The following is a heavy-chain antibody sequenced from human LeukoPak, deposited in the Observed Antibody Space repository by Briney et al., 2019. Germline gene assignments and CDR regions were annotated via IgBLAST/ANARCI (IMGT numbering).Heavy chain of an antibody. Sequence: GGSLRLSCAASGFTFSSYEMNWVRQAPGKGLEWVSYISTTGSSIYYADSVEGRFTISRDNYKNTLYLQMDSLRVEDTAVYYCARGDRGTAAGNNWFNPWGQGTLVTVSS. V-gene: IGHV3-48*03. D-gene: IGHD6-13*01. CDR3: ARGDRGTAAGNNWFNP. CDR2: ISTTGSSI. J-gene: IGHJ5*02. CDR1: GFTFSSYE.